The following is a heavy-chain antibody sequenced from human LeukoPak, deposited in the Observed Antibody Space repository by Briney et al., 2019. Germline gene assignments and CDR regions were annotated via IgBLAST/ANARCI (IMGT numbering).Heavy chain of an antibody. CDR3: ARDSETETGWYYYGMDV. Sequence: GGSLRLSCAASGFTVSRNYMNWVRQAPGKGLEWVSVIYSGGSTYYADSVKGRFTITRDNSKNTVYLQMNSLRAEDTAVYYCARDSETETGWYYYGMDVWGQGTTVTVSS. CDR1: GFTVSRNY. J-gene: IGHJ6*02. CDR2: IYSGGST. D-gene: IGHD1-1*01. V-gene: IGHV3-53*01.